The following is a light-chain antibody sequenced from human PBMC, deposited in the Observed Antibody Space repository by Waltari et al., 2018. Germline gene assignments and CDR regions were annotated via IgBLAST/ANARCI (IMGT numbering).Light chain of an antibody. CDR3: QTWRFSIEV. Sequence: QLVLTQPPSASASLGASVKLPCTLSSGHSNYDIAWHQQQPRKGPRYLMRVKSDGSHKKGDGIPDRFSGSSSGAERFLTISSLQSEDEADYFCQTWRFSIEVFGGGTKLTVL. CDR2: VKSDGSH. J-gene: IGLJ3*02. CDR1: SGHSNYD. V-gene: IGLV4-69*01.